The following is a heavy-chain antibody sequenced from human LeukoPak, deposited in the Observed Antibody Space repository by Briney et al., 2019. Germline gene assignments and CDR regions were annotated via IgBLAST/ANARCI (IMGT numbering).Heavy chain of an antibody. CDR1: GYTFTSYG. CDR2: ISAYNGNT. J-gene: IGHJ4*02. CDR3: AREVHYYGSGLLDY. Sequence: ASVKVSCKASGYTFTSYGISWVRQAPGQGLEWRGWISAYNGNTNYAQKLQGRVTMTTDTSTSTAYTELRSLRSDDTAVYYCAREVHYYGSGLLDYWGQGTLVTVSS. V-gene: IGHV1-18*04. D-gene: IGHD3-10*01.